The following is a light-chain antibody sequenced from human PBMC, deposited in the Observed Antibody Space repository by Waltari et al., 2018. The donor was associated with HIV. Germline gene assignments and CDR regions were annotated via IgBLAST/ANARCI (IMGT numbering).Light chain of an antibody. V-gene: IGLV3-10*01. CDR3: FSTNSGGNQGL. CDR1: ALPYRY. Sequence: SHELTQPPSVSVSPGQAARITCSGDALPYRYVYWYQQKAGPAPGLVIHRGSPRPAGIPERISGSTSGTMATLTISGAQVEDEADYYCFSTNSGGNQGLFGGGTKLIVL. J-gene: IGLJ2*01. CDR2: RGS.